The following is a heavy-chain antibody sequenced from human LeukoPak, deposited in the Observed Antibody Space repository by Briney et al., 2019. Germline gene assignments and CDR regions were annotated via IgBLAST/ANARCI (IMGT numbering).Heavy chain of an antibody. D-gene: IGHD1-1*01. CDR3: VRDLSGGGNWFAGSFKY. CDR1: GFTFSNYW. J-gene: IGHJ4*02. CDR2: INSDGTNT. Sequence: GGSLRLSCAASGFTFSNYWMHWVRQAPGKGLVWVSRINSDGTNTNYAGSVEGRFTISRDNTKNTLYLQMNSLRAEDTAVYYCVRDLSGGGNWFAGSFKYWGQGTLVTVSS. V-gene: IGHV3-74*01.